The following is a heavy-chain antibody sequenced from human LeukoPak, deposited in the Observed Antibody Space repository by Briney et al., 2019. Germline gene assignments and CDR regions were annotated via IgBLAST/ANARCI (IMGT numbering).Heavy chain of an antibody. Sequence: GGSLRLSCAASGFTVSSNCMSWVRQAPGKGLEWVSVIYSGGSTYYADSVKGRFTISRDNSKNTLYLQMNSLRAEDTAVYYCARVIKAVAGSFDYWGQGTLVTVSS. D-gene: IGHD6-19*01. J-gene: IGHJ4*02. V-gene: IGHV3-66*01. CDR1: GFTVSSNC. CDR2: IYSGGST. CDR3: ARVIKAVAGSFDY.